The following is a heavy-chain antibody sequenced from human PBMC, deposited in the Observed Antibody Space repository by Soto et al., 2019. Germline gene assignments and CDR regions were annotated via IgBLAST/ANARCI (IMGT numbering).Heavy chain of an antibody. V-gene: IGHV3-73*01. Sequence: GGSLRLSCAASGFTFSDSTMHWVRQASGKGLEWVGRIRSKANTYATAYAASVKGRFTISRDDSKNTAYLQMNSLKTEDTAVYYYTSFMVGATPYWGQGTLVTVSS. CDR3: TSFMVGATPY. D-gene: IGHD1-26*01. CDR1: GFTFSDST. J-gene: IGHJ4*02. CDR2: IRSKANTYAT.